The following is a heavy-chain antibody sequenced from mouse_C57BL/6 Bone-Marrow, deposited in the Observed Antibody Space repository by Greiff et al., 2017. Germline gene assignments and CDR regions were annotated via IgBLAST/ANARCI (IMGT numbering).Heavy chain of an antibody. V-gene: IGHV1-5*01. J-gene: IGHJ1*03. CDR2: IYPGSSGT. D-gene: IGHD2-1*01. Sequence: VQLQQPGTVLARPGASVKMSCKTSGYTFTSYWMTWVKQRPGQGLEWIGAIYPGSSGTSYNQKFKGKAKLTAVTSASTAYMELSSLTNEDSSCYCCTNGYGKDWDVDGWGTAATVTFAS. CDR1: GYTFTSYW. CDR3: TNGYGKDWDVDG.